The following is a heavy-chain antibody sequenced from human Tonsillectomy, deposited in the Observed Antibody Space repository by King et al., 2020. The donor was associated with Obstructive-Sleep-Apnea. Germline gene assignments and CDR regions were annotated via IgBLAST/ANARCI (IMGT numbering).Heavy chain of an antibody. J-gene: IGHJ4*02. D-gene: IGHD2/OR15-2a*01. V-gene: IGHV3-74*01. Sequence: VQLVESGGGLVQPGGSLRLSCAASGFTFSSYWMHWVRQAPGGGLGGVSRFNSDGWSTNDADSVKGRFAISRDNANSTLYLQMNRLRTEDTAVYYCVSEFSGSRYFDYWGQGTLVTVSS. CDR3: VSEFSGSRYFDY. CDR1: GFTFSSYW. CDR2: FNSDGWST.